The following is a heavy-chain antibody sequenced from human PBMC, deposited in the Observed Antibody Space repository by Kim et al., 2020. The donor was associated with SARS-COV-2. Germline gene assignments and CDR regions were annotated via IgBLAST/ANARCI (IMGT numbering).Heavy chain of an antibody. D-gene: IGHD7-27*01. CDR1: GGSMSPSTNYY. CDR3: ARQDWGSPDY. CDR2: ISYGGST. Sequence: SETLSLTCTVSGGSMSPSTNYYWGWIRQPPGKGLEWIGSISYGGSTYYNPSLKSRVTISVDTSKNQFSLKLSSVTAADTSVYYCARQDWGSPDYWGQGTLVSVSS. V-gene: IGHV4-39*01. J-gene: IGHJ4*02.